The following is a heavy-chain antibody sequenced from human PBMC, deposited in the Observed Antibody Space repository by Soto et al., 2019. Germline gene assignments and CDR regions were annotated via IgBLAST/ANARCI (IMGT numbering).Heavy chain of an antibody. Sequence: QVQLQESGPGLVKPSETLSLTCTVSGGSISSYYWSWIRQPPGKGLEWIGYIYYSGSTNYNPSLTSRATISVDSSKTHFSLKLSSVTAADTAVYYCARVLPERYCSGGSCPFPPYYYYGMDVWGQGTTVTVSS. D-gene: IGHD2-15*01. CDR3: ARVLPERYCSGGSCPFPPYYYYGMDV. V-gene: IGHV4-59*01. CDR1: GGSISSYY. CDR2: IYYSGST. J-gene: IGHJ6*02.